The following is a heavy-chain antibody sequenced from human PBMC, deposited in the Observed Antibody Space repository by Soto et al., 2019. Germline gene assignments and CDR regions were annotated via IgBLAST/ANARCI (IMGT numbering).Heavy chain of an antibody. D-gene: IGHD4-17*01. V-gene: IGHV3-11*06. CDR2: ISSSSSYT. CDR3: ARDLNYGLFDY. CDR1: GFTFSDYY. J-gene: IGHJ4*02. Sequence: GGSLRLSCAASGFTFSDYYVSWIRQAPGKGLEWVSYISSSSSYTNYADSVKGRFTSSRDNAKNSLYLQMNSLRAEDTAVYYCARDLNYGLFDYWGQGTLVTVSS.